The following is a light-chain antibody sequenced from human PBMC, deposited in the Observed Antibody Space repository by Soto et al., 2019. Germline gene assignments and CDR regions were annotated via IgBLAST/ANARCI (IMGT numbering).Light chain of an antibody. Sequence: QSVLTQPASVSGSPGQSITISCTGTSSDVGGHNYVSWYQQHPGKAPKNMIYEVNNGPSGVSDRFSGSKSGNTASLTISGLQDEDEAYYYCSSFTNSGTVVFGGGTKLTVL. CDR1: SSDVGGHNY. CDR3: SSFTNSGTVV. CDR2: EVN. V-gene: IGLV2-14*01. J-gene: IGLJ2*01.